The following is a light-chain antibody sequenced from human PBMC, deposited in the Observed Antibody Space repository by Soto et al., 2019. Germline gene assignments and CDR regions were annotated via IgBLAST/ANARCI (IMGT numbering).Light chain of an antibody. V-gene: IGKV4-1*01. CDR3: QQYYDTPLT. CDR1: QSVLYSSSNKNY. CDR2: WAS. J-gene: IGKJ4*01. Sequence: DIVMTQSPDSLAVSLGERATINCKSSQSVLYSSSNKNYLAWYQQKPGHPPKLLIYWASTRESGVPDRFSGSGSGTDFTLTISSLQAEDVAVYYCQQYYDTPLTFGGGTKVEIK.